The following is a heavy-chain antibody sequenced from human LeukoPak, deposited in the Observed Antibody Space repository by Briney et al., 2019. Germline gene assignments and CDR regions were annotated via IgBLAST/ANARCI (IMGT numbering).Heavy chain of an antibody. D-gene: IGHD3-22*01. CDR3: AKVANYYYDSSGSHYFDY. V-gene: IGHV3-74*01. Sequence: GGSLRLSCAASGFTFSSYWMHWVRQAPGKGLVWVSRINSDGSSTSYADSVKGRFTISRDNAKNTLYLQMNSLRAEDTAVYYCAKVANYYYDSSGSHYFDYWGQGTLVTVSS. CDR2: INSDGSST. CDR1: GFTFSSYW. J-gene: IGHJ4*02.